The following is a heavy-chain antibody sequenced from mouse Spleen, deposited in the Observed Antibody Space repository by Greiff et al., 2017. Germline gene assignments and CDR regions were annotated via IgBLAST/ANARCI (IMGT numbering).Heavy chain of an antibody. Sequence: EVKLLESGPVLVKPGASVKMSCKASGYTFTDYYMNWVKQSHGKSLEWIGVINPYNGGTSYNQKFKGKATLTVDKSSSTAYMELNSLTSEDSAVYYCARLPMITAWFAYWGQGTLVTVSA. CDR2: INPYNGGT. J-gene: IGHJ3*01. CDR1: GYTFTDYY. CDR3: ARLPMITAWFAY. V-gene: IGHV1-19*01. D-gene: IGHD2-4*01.